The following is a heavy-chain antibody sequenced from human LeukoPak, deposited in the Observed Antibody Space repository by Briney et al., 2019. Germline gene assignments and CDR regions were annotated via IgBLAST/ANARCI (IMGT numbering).Heavy chain of an antibody. CDR3: ARHRSSFSSGTYYFDY. Sequence: SETLSLTCTVSGGSISSTGYYWGWIRQPPGKGLEWNGSIDHSGNTYYGPSLKSRATISADTSKNQFSLKVSSVTAADTAVYYCARHRSSFSSGTYYFDYWGQGTLVTVSS. CDR2: IDHSGNT. V-gene: IGHV4-39*01. CDR1: GGSISSTGYY. J-gene: IGHJ4*02. D-gene: IGHD6-19*01.